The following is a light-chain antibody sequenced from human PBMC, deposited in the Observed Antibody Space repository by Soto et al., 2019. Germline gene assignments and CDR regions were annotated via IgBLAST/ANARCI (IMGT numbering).Light chain of an antibody. CDR3: QQSYSTPQST. V-gene: IGKV1-39*01. CDR2: AAS. Sequence: DIQMTQSPSSLSASVGDRVTITCRASQSISSYLNWYQQKPGKAPKLLIYAASSLQSGVPSRFSGSGSGTDFTLTISSLQPEDFATYYCQQSYSTPQSTFGQGTKWISN. CDR1: QSISSY. J-gene: IGKJ1*01.